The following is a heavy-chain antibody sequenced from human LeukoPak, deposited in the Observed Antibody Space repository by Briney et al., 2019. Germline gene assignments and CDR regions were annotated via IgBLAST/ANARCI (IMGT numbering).Heavy chain of an antibody. CDR3: ARLALSYCSSTSCYRENWFDP. CDR1: GYSLTSYW. D-gene: IGHD2-2*02. J-gene: IGHJ5*02. V-gene: IGHV5-51*01. Sequence: GESLKISCKGSGYSLTSYWIGWVRQMPGKGLEWMGIIYPGDSDTRYSPSFQGQVTISADKSISTAYLQWSSLKASDTAMYYCARLALSYCSSTSCYRENWFDPWGQGTLVTVSS. CDR2: IYPGDSDT.